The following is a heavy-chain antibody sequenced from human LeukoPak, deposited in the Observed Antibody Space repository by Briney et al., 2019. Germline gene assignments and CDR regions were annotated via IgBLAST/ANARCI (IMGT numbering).Heavy chain of an antibody. V-gene: IGHV1-18*01. Sequence: ASVKVSCKASGYTFTSYGISWVRQAPGQGLEWMGWISAYNDNANYAQKLQGRVTMTTDTSTSTAYMELRSLRSDDTAVYYCARDWGEGYFDWLLFYYYGMDVWGQGTTVTVSS. CDR2: ISAYNDNA. CDR1: GYTFTSYG. J-gene: IGHJ6*02. CDR3: ARDWGEGYFDWLLFYYYGMDV. D-gene: IGHD3-9*01.